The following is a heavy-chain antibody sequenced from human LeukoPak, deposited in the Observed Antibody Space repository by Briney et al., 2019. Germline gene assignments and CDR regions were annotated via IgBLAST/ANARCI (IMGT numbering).Heavy chain of an antibody. V-gene: IGHV4-4*07. Sequence: PSETLSLTCTVSGASISFHYWSWIRQPAGKGLEWIGRIYTSGSTNYNPSLKSRVTMSVDTSKNQFSLKLSSVTAADTAVYYCARVRQAYNWNYDYYYMDVWGKGTTVTVSS. CDR1: GASISFHY. D-gene: IGHD1-20*01. CDR2: IYTSGST. J-gene: IGHJ6*03. CDR3: ARVRQAYNWNYDYYYMDV.